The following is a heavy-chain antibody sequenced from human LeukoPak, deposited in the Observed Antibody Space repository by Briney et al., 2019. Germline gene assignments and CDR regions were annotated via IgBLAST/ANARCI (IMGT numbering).Heavy chain of an antibody. D-gene: IGHD3-10*01. CDR2: IFYSGGS. CDR1: GGSISIYY. Sequence: SETLSLLCTVCGGSISIYYWTWIRQPPGKGLEWIGYIFYSGGSNYTPSLERRVTISVDAPKNVFSLRLSSVTAADTAVYYCARLGSTFDIWDQGAMVSVSS. V-gene: IGHV4-59*08. CDR3: ARLGSTFDI. J-gene: IGHJ3*02.